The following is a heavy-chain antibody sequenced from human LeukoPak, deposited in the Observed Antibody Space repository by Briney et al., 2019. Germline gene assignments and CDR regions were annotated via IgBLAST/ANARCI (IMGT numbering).Heavy chain of an antibody. CDR1: GYTFTSYA. Sequence: ASVKVSCKASGYTFTSYAISWVRQAPGQGLEWMGWISGYNGNTKYAQKVQGRVTMTTDTSTSTAYMELRSLRSDDTAVYYCARGYSYGSDYFYGMDVWGQGTTVTVSS. V-gene: IGHV1-18*01. CDR2: ISGYNGNT. CDR3: ARGYSYGSDYFYGMDV. J-gene: IGHJ6*02. D-gene: IGHD5-18*01.